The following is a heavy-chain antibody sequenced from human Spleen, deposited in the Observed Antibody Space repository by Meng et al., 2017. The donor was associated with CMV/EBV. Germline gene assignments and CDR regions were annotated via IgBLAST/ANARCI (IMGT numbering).Heavy chain of an antibody. CDR1: GGSFSGYY. V-gene: IGHV4-34*01. Sequence: SETLSLTCAVYGGSFSGYYWSWIRQPPGKGLEWIGEINHSGSTNYNPSLKSRVSMSVDKSKNQFSLKLSSVTAADTAVYYCARARFDYWGQGTLVTVSS. J-gene: IGHJ4*02. CDR2: INHSGST. CDR3: ARARFDY.